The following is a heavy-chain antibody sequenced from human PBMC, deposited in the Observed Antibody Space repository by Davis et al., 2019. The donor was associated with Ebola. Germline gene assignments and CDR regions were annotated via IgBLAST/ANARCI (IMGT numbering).Heavy chain of an antibody. CDR2: ISYDGSNK. V-gene: IGHV3-30-3*01. Sequence: PGGSLRLSCAASGFTFSSYAMHWVRQAQGKGLEWVAVISYDGSNKYYADSVKGRFTISRDNSKNTLYLQMNSLRSEDTAVYYCARSAAPVLNSPFGGVIVKGAFDIWGQGTMVTVSS. CDR3: ARSAAPVLNSPFGGVIVKGAFDI. D-gene: IGHD3-16*02. CDR1: GFTFSSYA. J-gene: IGHJ3*02.